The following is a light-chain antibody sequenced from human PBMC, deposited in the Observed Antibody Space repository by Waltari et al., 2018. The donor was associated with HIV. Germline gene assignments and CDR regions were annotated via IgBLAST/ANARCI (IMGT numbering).Light chain of an antibody. V-gene: IGKV2-28*01. CDR2: LGF. CDR1: QSLLLSNGYTY. CDR3: MQALQSPPT. Sequence: DIVLTQSPLSLAVTPGEPASISCRSSQSLLLSNGYTYLDWYLQKPGQSLQLLVYLGFNRASGVPDRISGSGSGTDFTLKIRRVEPEDVGVYYCMQALQSPPTFGGGTTVEIK. J-gene: IGKJ4*01.